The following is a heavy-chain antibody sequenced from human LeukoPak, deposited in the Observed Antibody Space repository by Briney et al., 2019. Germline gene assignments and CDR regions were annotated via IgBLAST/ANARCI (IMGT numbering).Heavy chain of an antibody. Sequence: SETLSLTCTVSGGSISSYWSWIRQPPGKGLEWIAYMYYSGSTNSNPSLKSRVTMSVDTSKNQFSLNLSSVTATDTAVYYCARHTRPGYGGSENAFDIWGQGTMVTVSS. CDR3: ARHTRPGYGGSENAFDI. CDR2: MYYSGST. D-gene: IGHD5-12*01. J-gene: IGHJ3*02. V-gene: IGHV4-59*08. CDR1: GGSISSY.